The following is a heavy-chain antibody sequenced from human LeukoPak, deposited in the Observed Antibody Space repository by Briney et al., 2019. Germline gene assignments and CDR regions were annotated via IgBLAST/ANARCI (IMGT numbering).Heavy chain of an antibody. Sequence: SETLSLTCTVSGGSISSSSYYWGWIRQPPGKGLEWIGSIYYSGSTYYNPSLKSRVTISVDTSKNQFSLKLSSVTAADTAVYYCARDLDVRGYSYGLFGDYWGQGTLVTVSS. CDR1: GGSISSSSYY. CDR3: ARDLDVRGYSYGLFGDY. V-gene: IGHV4-39*07. J-gene: IGHJ4*02. CDR2: IYYSGST. D-gene: IGHD5-18*01.